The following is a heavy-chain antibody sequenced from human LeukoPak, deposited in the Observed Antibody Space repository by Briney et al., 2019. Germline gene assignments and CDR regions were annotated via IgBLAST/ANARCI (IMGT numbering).Heavy chain of an antibody. CDR3: ANSDVSGSYYRNPFDY. D-gene: IGHD3-10*01. Sequence: PGGSLRLSCAASGFTFSSYAMSWVRQAPGKGLEWVSAISGSGGSTYYANSVKGRFTISRKNSKNTLYLQMNSLRAEDTAVYYCANSDVSGSYYRNPFDYGGQGTLVTVS. V-gene: IGHV3-23*01. CDR2: ISGSGGST. CDR1: GFTFSSYA. J-gene: IGHJ4*02.